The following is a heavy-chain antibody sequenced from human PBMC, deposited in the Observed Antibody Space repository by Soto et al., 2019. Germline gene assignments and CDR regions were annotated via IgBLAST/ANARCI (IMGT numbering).Heavy chain of an antibody. CDR3: AKDLQTLRGTPTKYCSGGSCYSVLSDY. Sequence: EVQLLESGGGLVQPGGSLRLSCAASGFTFSSYAMSWVRQAPGKGLEWVSAISGSGGSTYYADSVKGRFTISRDNSKNTLYLQMNSLRAEDTAVYYCAKDLQTLRGTPTKYCSGGSCYSVLSDYWGQGTLVTVSS. V-gene: IGHV3-23*01. CDR1: GFTFSSYA. J-gene: IGHJ4*02. D-gene: IGHD2-15*01. CDR2: ISGSGGST.